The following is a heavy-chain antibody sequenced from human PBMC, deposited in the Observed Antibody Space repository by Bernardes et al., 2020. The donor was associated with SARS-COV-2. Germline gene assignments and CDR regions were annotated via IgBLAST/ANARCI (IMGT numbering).Heavy chain of an antibody. CDR3: ASWGPTVVTPGY. D-gene: IGHD4-17*01. CDR1: GFTFSSYS. J-gene: IGHJ4*02. V-gene: IGHV3-21*01. Sequence: GSLRLSCAASGFTFSSYSMNWVRQAPGKGLEWVSSISSSSSYIYYADSVKGRFTISRDNAKNSLYLQMNSLRAEDTAVYYCASWGPTVVTPGYWGQGTLVTVSS. CDR2: ISSSSSYI.